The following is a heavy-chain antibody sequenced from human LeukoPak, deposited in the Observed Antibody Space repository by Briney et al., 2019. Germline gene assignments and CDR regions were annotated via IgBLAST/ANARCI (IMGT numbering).Heavy chain of an antibody. D-gene: IGHD1-7*01. V-gene: IGHV3-7*01. CDR2: IKEDGSEK. CDR1: GFTFSRYW. J-gene: IGHJ4*02. CDR3: AKDRENWTYFD. Sequence: PGGSLRLSCAASGFTFSRYWMNRVRQAPGKGLEWVADIKEDGSEKYYVDSVKGRFTISRDNAKNSLYLQMNSLRAEDTAVYYCAKDRENWTYFDWGQGTLVTVSS.